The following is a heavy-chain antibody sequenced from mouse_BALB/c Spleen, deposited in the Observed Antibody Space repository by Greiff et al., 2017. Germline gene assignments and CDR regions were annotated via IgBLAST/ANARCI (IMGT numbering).Heavy chain of an antibody. J-gene: IGHJ4*01. D-gene: IGHD2-4*01. V-gene: IGHV2-6-5*01. CDR2: IWGGGST. CDR3: AKHPLYDYDVRYYAMDY. CDR1: GFSLTDYG. Sequence: QVQLQQSGPGLVAPSQSLSITCTVSGFSLTDYGVSWIRQPPGKGLEWLGVIWGGGSTYYNSALKSRLSISKDNSKSQVFLKMNSLQTDDTAMYYCAKHPLYDYDVRYYAMDYWGQGTSVTVSS.